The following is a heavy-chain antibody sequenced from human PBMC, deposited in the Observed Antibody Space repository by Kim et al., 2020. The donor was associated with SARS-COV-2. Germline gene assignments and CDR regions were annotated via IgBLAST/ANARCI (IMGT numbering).Heavy chain of an antibody. CDR2: IKEDGRDT. CDR1: GFAFSTSW. J-gene: IGHJ4*02. V-gene: IGHV3-7*01. CDR3: ARDPYDSSGYGAFDY. D-gene: IGHD3-22*01. Sequence: GGSLRLSCVDSGFAFSTSWMTWVRQVPGKGLEWVANIKEDGRDTYYVDSVKGRFTISRDNAKSSVYLQMNSLRAEDTAVYYCARDPYDSSGYGAFDYWGQGTLVTVAS.